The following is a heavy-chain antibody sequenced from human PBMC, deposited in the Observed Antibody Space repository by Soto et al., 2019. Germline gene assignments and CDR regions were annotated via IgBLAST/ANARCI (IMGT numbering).Heavy chain of an antibody. CDR3: ATLYGDYGVAYYFDY. J-gene: IGHJ4*02. V-gene: IGHV5-51*01. CDR1: GYSFTSYW. Sequence: GESLKISCKGSGYSFTSYWIGWVRQMPGKGLEWMGIIYPGDSDTRYSPSFQGQVTISADKSISTAYLQWSSLKASDTAMYYCATLYGDYGVAYYFDYWGQGTLVTVSS. CDR2: IYPGDSDT. D-gene: IGHD4-17*01.